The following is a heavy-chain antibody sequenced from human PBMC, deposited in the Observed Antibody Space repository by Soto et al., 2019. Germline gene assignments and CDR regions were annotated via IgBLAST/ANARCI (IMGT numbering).Heavy chain of an antibody. CDR1: GFTFDDYG. V-gene: IGHV3-9*01. J-gene: IGHJ4*02. CDR3: AKDMGRSYPRYYFDY. Sequence: SLRLSCAASGFTFDDYGMHWVRKAPGKCLEWVSGISWNSGSIGYADSVKGRFTISRDNAKNSLYLQMNSLRAEDTALYYCAKDMGRSYPRYYFDYWGQGTLVTVSS. D-gene: IGHD1-26*01. CDR2: ISWNSGSI.